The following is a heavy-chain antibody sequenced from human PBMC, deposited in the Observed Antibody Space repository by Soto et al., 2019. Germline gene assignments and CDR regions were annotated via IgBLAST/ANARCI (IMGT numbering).Heavy chain of an antibody. J-gene: IGHJ4*02. CDR2: IFYRGST. CDR3: ARHRGFGAVIVTRFAY. V-gene: IGHV4-39*01. CDR1: GGSISGSGYY. Sequence: QLQLQESGPGLVKPSETLSLTCSVSGGSISGSGYYWGWIRQSPGKGLQWIGSIFYRGSTYYNPSLRSRVSLPVDTSKTVFPLKLSSVTAADTAVYYCARHRGFGAVIVTRFAYWGQGTLVTVSS. D-gene: IGHD3-16*02.